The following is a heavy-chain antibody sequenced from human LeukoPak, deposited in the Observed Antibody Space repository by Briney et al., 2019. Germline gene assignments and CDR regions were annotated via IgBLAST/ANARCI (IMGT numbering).Heavy chain of an antibody. CDR2: IYYSGST. J-gene: IGHJ4*02. D-gene: IGHD5-18*01. CDR3: ARGYSFYFDY. V-gene: IGHV4-59*08. CDR1: GGSISSYY. Sequence: SETLSLTCTVSGGSISSYYWSWIRQPPGKGLEWIGYIYYSGSTNYNPSLKSRVTISVDTSKNQFSLKLSSVTAADTAVYYCARGYSFYFDYWGQGTLVTVSS.